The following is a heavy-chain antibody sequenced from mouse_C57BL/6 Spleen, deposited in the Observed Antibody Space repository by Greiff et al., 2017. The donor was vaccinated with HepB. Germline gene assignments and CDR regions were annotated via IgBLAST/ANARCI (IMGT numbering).Heavy chain of an antibody. CDR1: GFTFSDYY. V-gene: IGHV5-16*01. CDR3: ARVAATVWYFDV. CDR2: INYDGSST. J-gene: IGHJ1*03. Sequence: DVMLVESEGGLVQPGSSMKLSCTASGFTFSDYYMAWVRQVPEKGLEWVANINYDGSSTYYLDSLKSRFIISRDNAKNILYLQMSSLKSEDTATYYCARVAATVWYFDVWGTGTTVTVSS. D-gene: IGHD1-1*02.